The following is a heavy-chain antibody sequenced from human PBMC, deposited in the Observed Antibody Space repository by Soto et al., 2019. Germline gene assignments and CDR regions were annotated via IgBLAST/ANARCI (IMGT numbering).Heavy chain of an antibody. CDR3: TTDAAIV. J-gene: IGHJ4*02. CDR2: IKSISDGGTT. Sequence: EVQLVESGGGLVKPGGSLRLSCAASGFTFSNAWMSWVRQAPWKGLEWVGRIKSISDGGTTDYAAPVKGRFTISRDDSKNTLYLQMNSLKTEDTAVYFCTTDAAIVWGQGTLVTVSS. CDR1: GFTFSNAW. D-gene: IGHD1-26*01. V-gene: IGHV3-15*01.